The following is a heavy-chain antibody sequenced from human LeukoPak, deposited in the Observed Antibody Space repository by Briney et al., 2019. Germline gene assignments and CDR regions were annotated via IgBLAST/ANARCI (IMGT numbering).Heavy chain of an antibody. CDR3: ARSTTWTFHFDY. Sequence: PSETLSLTCTVSGGSISGSSYYWGWIRQPPGKGLEWIGSIYYSGSTYYNPSLKSRVTISVDTSKNQFSLKLSSVTAADTAVYYCARSTTWTFHFDYWGQGTLVTVSS. V-gene: IGHV4-39*07. D-gene: IGHD1-1*01. CDR2: IYYSGST. CDR1: GGSISGSSYY. J-gene: IGHJ4*02.